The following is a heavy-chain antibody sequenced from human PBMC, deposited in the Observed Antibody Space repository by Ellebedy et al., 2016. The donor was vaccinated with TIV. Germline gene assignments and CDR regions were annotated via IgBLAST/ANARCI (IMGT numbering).Heavy chain of an antibody. CDR3: AKELQGYTYGSHYYYHAMDV. CDR2: IGTAGDT. Sequence: GESLKISCAASGFTFSNYDMHWVRQATGKGLEWVSAIGTAGDTYYPGSVRGRFTVSRDNSKNTLYLQVNGLRAEDTALYYCAKELQGYTYGSHYYYHAMDVWGQGTTVTVSS. D-gene: IGHD5-18*01. V-gene: IGHV3-13*01. CDR1: GFTFSNYD. J-gene: IGHJ6*02.